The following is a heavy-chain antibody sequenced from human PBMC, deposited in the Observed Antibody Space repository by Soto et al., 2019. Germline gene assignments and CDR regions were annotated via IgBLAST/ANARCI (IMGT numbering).Heavy chain of an antibody. D-gene: IGHD1-1*01. Sequence: PGGSLRLSCEASGFTFINYAMSWVRQSPGKGLEWVSSISDTGGDSYYADSMDGRFTVSRDNSKNTLYLQINGLRAEDTAIYYCVRDLYRSATMPCLDHWGQGALVTVSS. CDR1: GFTFINYA. V-gene: IGHV3-23*01. CDR3: VRDLYRSATMPCLDH. J-gene: IGHJ4*02. CDR2: ISDTGGDS.